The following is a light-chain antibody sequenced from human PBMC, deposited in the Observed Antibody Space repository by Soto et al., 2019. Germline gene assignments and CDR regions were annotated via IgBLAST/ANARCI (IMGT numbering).Light chain of an antibody. V-gene: IGLV3-21*02. CDR1: NIGRKN. J-gene: IGLJ2*01. CDR2: DDK. Sequence: SYELTQPPSVSVAPGQTARITCGGSNIGRKNVHWYQQRPGQAPVLVVFDDKDRPSGIPERFFGSNSGNTATLTISRVEAGDEADYYCQVWYRDTTVVFGGGTQLTVL. CDR3: QVWYRDTTVV.